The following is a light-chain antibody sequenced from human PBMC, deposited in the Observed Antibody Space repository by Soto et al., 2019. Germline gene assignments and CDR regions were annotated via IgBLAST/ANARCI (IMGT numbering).Light chain of an antibody. CDR3: ISYRSRSTPHYV. CDR1: SSDDGGYNS. Sequence: QSALTQPASVSGSPGQSITIPCTGTSSDDGGYNSVSWYQQHPGKAPKLLIYGVTNRPSGVSDRFSGSKSGNTASLTISGLQAEDEADYYCISYRSRSTPHYVFGTGTKLTVL. CDR2: GVT. V-gene: IGLV2-14*03. J-gene: IGLJ1*01.